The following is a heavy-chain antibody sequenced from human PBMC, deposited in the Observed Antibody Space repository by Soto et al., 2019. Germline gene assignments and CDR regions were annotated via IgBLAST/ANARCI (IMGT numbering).Heavy chain of an antibody. CDR2: ISAYNGNT. V-gene: IGHV1-18*01. Sequence: ASVKVSCKASGYTFTSYGISWVRQAPGQGLEWMGWISAYNGNTNYAQKLQGRVTMTTDTSTSTAYMELRSLRSDDTAVYYCADQRGEDYCYGMDVWGQGTTVTVSS. CDR3: ADQRGEDYCYGMDV. J-gene: IGHJ6*02. CDR1: GYTFTSYG. D-gene: IGHD3-16*01.